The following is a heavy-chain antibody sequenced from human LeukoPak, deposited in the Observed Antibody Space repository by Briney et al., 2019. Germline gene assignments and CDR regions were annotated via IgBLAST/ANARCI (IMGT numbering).Heavy chain of an antibody. CDR1: GGSISSYY. Sequence: SETLSLTCTVSGGSISSYYWSWIRQPPGKGLEWIGYIYYSGSTNYNPSLKSRVTISVGTSKNQFSLKLSSVTAADTAVYYCARDLEGSSGGDYWGQGTLVTVSS. V-gene: IGHV4-59*01. J-gene: IGHJ4*02. CDR3: ARDLEGSSGGDY. CDR2: IYYSGST. D-gene: IGHD6-19*01.